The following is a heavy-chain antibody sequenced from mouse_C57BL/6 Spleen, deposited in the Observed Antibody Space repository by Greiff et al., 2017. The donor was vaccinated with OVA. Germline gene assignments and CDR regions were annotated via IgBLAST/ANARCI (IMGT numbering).Heavy chain of an antibody. V-gene: IGHV1-59*01. Sequence: QVQLQQPGAELVRPGTSVKLSCKASGYTFTSYWMHWVKQRPGQGLEWIGVIDPSDSYTNYNQKFKGKATLTVDTSSSTAYMQLSSLTSEDSAVYYCARGVGYDYDRSWFAYWGQGTLVTVSA. CDR2: IDPSDSYT. CDR3: ARGVGYDYDRSWFAY. J-gene: IGHJ3*01. D-gene: IGHD2-4*01. CDR1: GYTFTSYW.